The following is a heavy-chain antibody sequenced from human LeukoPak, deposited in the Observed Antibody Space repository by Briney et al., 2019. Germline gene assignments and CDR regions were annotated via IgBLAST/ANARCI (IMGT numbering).Heavy chain of an antibody. CDR2: IYYSGST. J-gene: IGHJ4*02. CDR1: GGSISSGGYY. V-gene: IGHV4-31*03. CDR3: ARRSSSWYYFDY. D-gene: IGHD6-13*01. Sequence: SQTLSLTCTVSGGSISSGGYYWSWIRQHPGKGLEWIGYIYYSGSTYYNPSLKSRVTISVDTSRNQFSLKLSSVTAADTAVYYCARRSSSWYYFDYWGQGTLVTVSS.